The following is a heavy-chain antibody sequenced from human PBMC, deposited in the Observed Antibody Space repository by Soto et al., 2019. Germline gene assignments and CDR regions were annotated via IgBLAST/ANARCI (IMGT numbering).Heavy chain of an antibody. Sequence: KPSETLSLTCAVSGYSIGSGYYWGWLRQPPGKGLEWIGSICHGGSTYYNPSLNSRVTLSIDMTNNHVSLILNSVTAADTAVYYCARVGPWVPYYYDSSPYTFENWFDPWGQGTLVTVSS. J-gene: IGHJ5*02. V-gene: IGHV4-38-2*01. D-gene: IGHD3-22*01. CDR2: ICHGGST. CDR3: ARVGPWVPYYYDSSPYTFENWFDP. CDR1: GYSIGSGYY.